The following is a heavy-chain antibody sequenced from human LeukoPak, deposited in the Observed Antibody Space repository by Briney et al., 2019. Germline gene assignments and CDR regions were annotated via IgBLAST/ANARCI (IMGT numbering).Heavy chain of an antibody. D-gene: IGHD5-24*01. CDR2: IFPADSDS. CDR3: ARESRDGYKNPDY. V-gene: IGHV5-51*01. Sequence: GASLKISCKTSGYNFANYWIGGVRQMPGKGLEGMGIIFPADSDSRYSPSFQGQVTISVDKSISTAYLQWTSLKASDTAMYYCARESRDGYKNPDYWGQGTLVTVSS. J-gene: IGHJ4*02. CDR1: GYNFANYW.